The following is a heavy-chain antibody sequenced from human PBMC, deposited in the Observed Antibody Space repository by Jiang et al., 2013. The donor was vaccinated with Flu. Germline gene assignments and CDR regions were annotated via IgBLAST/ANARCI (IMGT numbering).Heavy chain of an antibody. CDR1: GDSISSYY. V-gene: IGHV4-59*01. D-gene: IGHD6-19*01. J-gene: IGHJ4*02. Sequence: GSGLVKPSETLSLTCSVSGDSISSYYWNWIRQPPGKGLEWIAYIYYNSGSTNYNPSLKSRITISVDTSKNQFSLKLSSVTAADTAVYYCARAGLLGSSGPYFDYWDQGPWSPSPQ. CDR3: ARAGLLGSSGPYFDY. CDR2: IYYNSGST.